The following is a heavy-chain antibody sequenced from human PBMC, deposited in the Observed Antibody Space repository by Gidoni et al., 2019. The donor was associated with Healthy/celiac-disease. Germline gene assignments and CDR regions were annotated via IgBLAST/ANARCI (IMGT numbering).Heavy chain of an antibody. Sequence: QITLKESGPTLVKPTQTLTLTCTFSGFSLSTSGVGVGWIRQPPGKALEWLALIYWNDDKRYSPSLTSRLTITKDTSKNQVVLTMTNMDPVDTATYYCAHRSDILEWLFTSYRGNWFDPWGQGTLVTVSS. CDR2: IYWNDDK. CDR1: GFSLSTSGVG. J-gene: IGHJ5*02. V-gene: IGHV2-5*01. CDR3: AHRSDILEWLFTSYRGNWFDP. D-gene: IGHD3-3*01.